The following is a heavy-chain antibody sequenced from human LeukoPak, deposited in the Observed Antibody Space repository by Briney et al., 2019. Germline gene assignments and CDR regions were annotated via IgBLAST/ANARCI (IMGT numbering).Heavy chain of an antibody. J-gene: IGHJ4*02. CDR3: ARSPPDLVGATD. CDR1: GGSISSINW. V-gene: IGHV4-4*02. CDR2: IHHSGSA. Sequence: SETLSLTCTVSGGSISSINWWSWVRQPPGKGLEWIGEIHHSGSANYNPSLKSRLTLSVDSPRNQFSLRLSSVTAADSAVYYCARSPPDLVGATDWGQGTLVTVSS. D-gene: IGHD1-26*01.